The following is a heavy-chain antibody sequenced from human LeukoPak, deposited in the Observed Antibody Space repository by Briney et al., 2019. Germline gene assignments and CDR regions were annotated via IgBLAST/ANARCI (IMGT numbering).Heavy chain of an antibody. CDR3: ARQKTPPGNFDY. J-gene: IGHJ4*02. CDR2: IGVAANT. CDR1: GFTFSSYD. V-gene: IGHV3-13*01. Sequence: GGSLRLSCAASGFTFSSYDMHWVRQATGKGLEWVSAIGVAANTFYSGSVKGRFTISRENAKNSLYLLMSSLRAEDTAVYYCARQKTPPGNFDYWGQGTLVTVSS. D-gene: IGHD1-26*01.